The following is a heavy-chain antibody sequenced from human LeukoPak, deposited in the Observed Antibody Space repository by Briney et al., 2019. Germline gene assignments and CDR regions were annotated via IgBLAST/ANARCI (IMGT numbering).Heavy chain of an antibody. Sequence: GGSLRLSCAASGFTFSSYAMSWVRQAPGKGLGWVSAISGSGGSTYYADSVKGRFTISRDNSKNTLYLQMNSLRAEDTAVYYCAKDYDFWSGYPFYGMDVWGQGTTVTVSS. CDR1: GFTFSSYA. D-gene: IGHD3-3*01. J-gene: IGHJ6*02. CDR3: AKDYDFWSGYPFYGMDV. CDR2: ISGSGGST. V-gene: IGHV3-23*01.